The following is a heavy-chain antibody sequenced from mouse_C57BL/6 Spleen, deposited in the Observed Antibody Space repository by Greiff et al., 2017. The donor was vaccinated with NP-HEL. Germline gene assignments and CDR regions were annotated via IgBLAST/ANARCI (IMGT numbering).Heavy chain of an antibody. CDR2: IDPSDSYT. Sequence: QVQLQQPGAELVKPGASVKLSCKASGYTFTSYWMQWVKQMPGQGLEWIGEIDPSDSYTNYNQKFKGKATLTVDTSSSTAYMQLSSLTSEDSAVCYCARSDITTVEDYWGQGTTLTVSS. D-gene: IGHD1-1*01. V-gene: IGHV1-50*01. CDR1: GYTFTSYW. J-gene: IGHJ2*01. CDR3: ARSDITTVEDY.